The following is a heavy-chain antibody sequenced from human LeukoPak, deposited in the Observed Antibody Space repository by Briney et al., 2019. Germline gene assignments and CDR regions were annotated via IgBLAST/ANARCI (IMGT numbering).Heavy chain of an antibody. J-gene: IGHJ6*02. V-gene: IGHV3-66*01. CDR3: ARETVAGMDYGMDV. CDR2: IYSGGST. Sequence: PGGSLRLSCAASGFTVSSNYMSWVRQAPGKGLEWVSVIYSGGSTYYADSVKGRFTISRDNSKNTLYLQMNSLRAEDTAVYYCARETVAGMDYGMDVWGQGTTVTVSS. D-gene: IGHD6-19*01. CDR1: GFTVSSNY.